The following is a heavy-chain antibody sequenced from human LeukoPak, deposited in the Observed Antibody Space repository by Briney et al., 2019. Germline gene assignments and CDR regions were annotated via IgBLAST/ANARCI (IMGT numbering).Heavy chain of an antibody. CDR1: GGSISSYY. CDR3: ARAGYTYADY. Sequence: PSETLSLTCTVSGGSISSYYWSWIRRPPGKGLEWIGYIHYSGSTNYNPSLKSRVTISVDTSKNQFSLKLSSVTAAGTAVYYCARAGYTYADYWGQGTLVTVSS. CDR2: IHYSGST. J-gene: IGHJ4*02. V-gene: IGHV4-59*01. D-gene: IGHD5-18*01.